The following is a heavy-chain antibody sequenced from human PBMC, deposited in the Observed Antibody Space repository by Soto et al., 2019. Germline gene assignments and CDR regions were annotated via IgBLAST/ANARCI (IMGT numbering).Heavy chain of an antibody. CDR1: GGSFSGYY. CDR3: ARSDYYDSSAPTLYFDY. Sequence: PSETLSLTCAVYGGSFSGYYWSWIRQPPGKGLEWIGEINHSGSTNYNPSLKSRVTISVDTSKNQFSLKLSSVTAADTAVYYCARSDYYDSSAPTLYFDYWGQGTLVTVSS. CDR2: INHSGST. J-gene: IGHJ4*02. D-gene: IGHD3-22*01. V-gene: IGHV4-34*01.